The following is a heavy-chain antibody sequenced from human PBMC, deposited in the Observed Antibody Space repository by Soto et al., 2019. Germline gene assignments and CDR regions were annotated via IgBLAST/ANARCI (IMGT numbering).Heavy chain of an antibody. V-gene: IGHV2-5*02. Sequence: QINLIESGPTLVKPTQTLTLTCTFSGFSLSTSGAAVGWVRQPPGRALEWLALIYCDGDKRYNASLGNRLTITKDTSMNQVVLTLTNVDPADTATYYFAHRATMTIFGLIIDNGIWFDPWGQGTRVIVSS. D-gene: IGHD3-3*01. CDR1: GFSLSTSGAA. J-gene: IGHJ5*02. CDR3: AHRATMTIFGLIIDNGIWFDP. CDR2: IYCDGDK.